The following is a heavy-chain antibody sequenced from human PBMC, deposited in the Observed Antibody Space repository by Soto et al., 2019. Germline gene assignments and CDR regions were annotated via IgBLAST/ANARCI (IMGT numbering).Heavy chain of an antibody. V-gene: IGHV1-46*01. D-gene: IGHD6-13*01. J-gene: IGHJ4*02. Sequence: QVHLLQSGAELEKPGASVKVSCKASGYTFTSYYIHWLRQAPGQGLEWMGIINPSGGGTAYTQKFQDRVTMTRDTSTSTVYMELTSLTSDDTAVYYCARDLAAAGGNNFDYWGQGTLVTVSS. CDR2: INPSGGGT. CDR1: GYTFTSYY. CDR3: ARDLAAAGGNNFDY.